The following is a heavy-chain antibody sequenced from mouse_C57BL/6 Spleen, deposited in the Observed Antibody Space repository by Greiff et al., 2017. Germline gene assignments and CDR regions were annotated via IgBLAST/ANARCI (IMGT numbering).Heavy chain of an antibody. D-gene: IGHD1-1*01. CDR2: IYPGSGST. CDR3: AREGAVTTVVAPYYFDY. CDR1: GYTFTSYW. J-gene: IGHJ2*01. Sequence: QVQLQQPGAELVKPGASVKMSCKASGYTFTSYWITWVKQRPGQGLEWIGDIYPGSGSTNYNEKFKSKATLTVDTSSSTAYMQLSSLTSEVSAVYYCAREGAVTTVVAPYYFDYWGQGTTLTVSS. V-gene: IGHV1-55*01.